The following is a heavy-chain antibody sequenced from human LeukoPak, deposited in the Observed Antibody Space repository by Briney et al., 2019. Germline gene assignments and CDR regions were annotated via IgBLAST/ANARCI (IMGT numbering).Heavy chain of an antibody. J-gene: IGHJ6*03. CDR2: VYYGGTT. D-gene: IGHD4-17*01. CDR3: ARRATTVTTRYYYYYMDV. V-gene: IGHV4-39*01. Sequence: SETLSLTCTVSGGSINSRSYYWGWIRQPPGKGLEWIGSVYYGGTTYYNPSLKSRVTISEDTSKNQFSLKLSSVTATDTAVYYCARRATTVTTRYYYYYMDVWGKATTVTVS. CDR1: GGSINSRSYY.